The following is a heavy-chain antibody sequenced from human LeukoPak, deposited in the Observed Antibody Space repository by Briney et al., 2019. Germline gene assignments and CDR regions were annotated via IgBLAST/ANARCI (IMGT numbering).Heavy chain of an antibody. CDR2: INHSGST. V-gene: IGHV4-34*01. CDR3: ARLSLSSFGFDP. CDR1: GGSFSAYY. Sequence: SETLSLTCAVYGGSFSAYYWSWIRQPPGKGLEWIGEINHSGSTNYNPSLKSRVTISVDTSNNQFSLKLTSVTAADTAVYYCARLSLSSFGFDPWGQGTLVTVSS. D-gene: IGHD3-16*01. J-gene: IGHJ5*02.